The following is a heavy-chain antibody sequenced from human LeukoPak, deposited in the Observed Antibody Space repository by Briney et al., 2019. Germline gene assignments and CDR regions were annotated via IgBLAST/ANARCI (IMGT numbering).Heavy chain of an antibody. D-gene: IGHD5-18*01. V-gene: IGHV4-59*01. Sequence: SETLSLTCAVYGGSFSGYYWSWIRQPPGKGLEWIGHISYGNTDYNPSLKSRVTISVDTSKNQFSLKLTSVTAADTAVYYCARDKAHSYGRYFDPWGQGALVTVSS. CDR2: ISYGNT. CDR3: ARDKAHSYGRYFDP. CDR1: GGSFSGYY. J-gene: IGHJ5*02.